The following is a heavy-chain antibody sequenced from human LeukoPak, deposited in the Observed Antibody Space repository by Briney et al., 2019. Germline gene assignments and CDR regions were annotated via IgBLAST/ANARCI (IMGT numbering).Heavy chain of an antibody. V-gene: IGHV3-23*01. D-gene: IGHD3-10*01. Sequence: GGSLRLSCAASGFTFSSYAMSWVRQAPGKGLEWVSAISGSGGSTYYADSVKGRFTISRDNSKNTLYLQMNSLRAEDTAVYYCAKGSDYYGSGSHYNFGYWGQGTLVTVSS. CDR1: GFTFSSYA. CDR3: AKGSDYYGSGSHYNFGY. J-gene: IGHJ4*02. CDR2: ISGSGGST.